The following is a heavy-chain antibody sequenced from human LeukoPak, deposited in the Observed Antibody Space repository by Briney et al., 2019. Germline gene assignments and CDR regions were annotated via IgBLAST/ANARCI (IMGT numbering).Heavy chain of an antibody. Sequence: SETLSLTCAVAGGSLSGSYWSWIRQPPGKGLGWIGDVHENGRTYYNPSLKSRVAISVDTSKSQFSLRLGSVTAADTAVYYCARDLAGHFGGFYFDYWGQGTLVTVSS. D-gene: IGHD2-21*01. V-gene: IGHV4-34*01. CDR3: ARDLAGHFGGFYFDY. J-gene: IGHJ4*02. CDR2: VHENGRT. CDR1: GGSLSGSY.